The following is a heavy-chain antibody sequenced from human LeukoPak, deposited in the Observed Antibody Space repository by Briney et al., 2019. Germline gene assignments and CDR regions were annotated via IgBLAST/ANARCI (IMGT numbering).Heavy chain of an antibody. CDR1: GYSFTSYW. CDR2: IYPGHSDT. Sequence: GESLKISGKGSGYSFTSYWIGWVRQLPGKGLKWLGIIYPGHSDTRYSPSFQGQVTISDDKSISTAYLQWSSLKASDTAMYYCARGDYGDFRVFYTLFDYWGQGTLVTVSS. CDR3: ARGDYGDFRVFYTLFDY. V-gene: IGHV5-51*01. J-gene: IGHJ4*02. D-gene: IGHD4-17*01.